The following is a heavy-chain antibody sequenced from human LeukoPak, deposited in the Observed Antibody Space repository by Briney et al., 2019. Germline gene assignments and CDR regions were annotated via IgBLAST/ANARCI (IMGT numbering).Heavy chain of an antibody. D-gene: IGHD5-24*01. J-gene: IGHJ4*02. CDR1: GYSFTDYW. V-gene: IGHV5-51*01. CDR3: ARQDGRALYYFDY. Sequence: GESLKISCRASGYSFTDYWIAWVRQMPGKGLEWMGILYPGNSDTRYSPSFQGQVTISADKSTSTAYLQWSSLKASDTAMYYCARQDGRALYYFDYWGQGTLVTVSS. CDR2: LYPGNSDT.